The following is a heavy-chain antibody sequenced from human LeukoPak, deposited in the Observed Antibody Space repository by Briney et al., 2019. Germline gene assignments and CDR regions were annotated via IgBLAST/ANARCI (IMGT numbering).Heavy chain of an antibody. D-gene: IGHD6-13*01. CDR3: ARDTSSFRQQLVLGAFDI. V-gene: IGHV4-59*13. CDR1: GGSLTDYF. CDR2: IYYTGSA. Sequence: SETLSLTCSVSGGSLTDYFWSWIRQPPGKAMEWIGYIYYTGSANYNPSLKSRVTISVDTSKKQFSLKMSSVTAADTAVYYCARDTSSFRQQLVLGAFDIWGQGTMVTVSS. J-gene: IGHJ3*02.